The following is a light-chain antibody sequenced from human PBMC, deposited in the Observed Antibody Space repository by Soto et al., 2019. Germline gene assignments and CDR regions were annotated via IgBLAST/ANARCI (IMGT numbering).Light chain of an antibody. CDR3: QQYYSPWT. V-gene: IGKV4-1*01. CDR1: QSVLYSSNNKNY. J-gene: IGKJ1*01. Sequence: DIVMTQSPDSLAVSLGERATINCKSSQSVLYSSNNKNYLAWYQQKPGQPPKLLIYWASTRESGVPDRFSGSGCGTDFTLTISSLQAEDVAVYYWQQYYSPWTFGQGTKVELK. CDR2: WAS.